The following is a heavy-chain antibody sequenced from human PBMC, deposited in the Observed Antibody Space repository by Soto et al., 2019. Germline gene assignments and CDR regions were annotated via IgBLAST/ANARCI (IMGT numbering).Heavy chain of an antibody. D-gene: IGHD2-15*01. CDR1: GGSISSGDFY. CDR2: ISYSGST. V-gene: IGHV4-30-4*01. J-gene: IGHJ5*02. Sequence: SGGSISSGDFYWSWIRQPPGRGLEWIGYISYSGSTYYNTSLKSRVTISVDTSKNQFSLKLNSVTAADTAVYYCARGGPTGGSYKYNWFDPWGQGTLVTVSS. CDR3: ARGGPTGGSYKYNWFDP.